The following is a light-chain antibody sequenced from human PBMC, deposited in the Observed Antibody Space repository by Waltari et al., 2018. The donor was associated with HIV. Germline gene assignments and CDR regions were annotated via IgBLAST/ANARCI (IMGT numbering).Light chain of an antibody. J-gene: IGLJ2*01. Sequence: QSVLTQPPSASGTPEQRVTISCSGSTPTTARTTVSWVQQFPGTAPKGPIYGKNQRPSGVPDRFSGSKSGTSASLAISGLQSEDEADYYCASWDDSLNGPVFGGGTKLTVV. CDR2: GKN. CDR3: ASWDDSLNGPV. CDR1: TPTTARTT. V-gene: IGLV1-44*01.